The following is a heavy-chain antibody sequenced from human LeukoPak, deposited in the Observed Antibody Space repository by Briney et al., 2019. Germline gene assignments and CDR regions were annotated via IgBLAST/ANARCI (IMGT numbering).Heavy chain of an antibody. Sequence: ASVKVSCKASGYTFTDYGISWVRQAPGQGLEWVGWISAYNGNTNYAQKVQGRVTMTTDTSTSTAYMELRSLRSEDTAVYYCARDDANYFMDVWGKGTTVTVSS. CDR1: GYTFTDYG. CDR2: ISAYNGNT. CDR3: ARDDANYFMDV. J-gene: IGHJ6*03. V-gene: IGHV1-18*01.